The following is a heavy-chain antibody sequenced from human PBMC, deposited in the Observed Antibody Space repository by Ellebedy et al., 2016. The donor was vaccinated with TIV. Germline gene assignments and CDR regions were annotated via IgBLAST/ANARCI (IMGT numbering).Heavy chain of an antibody. CDR3: AKRGFCSGGSCYPEDY. J-gene: IGHJ4*02. Sequence: GESLKISXAASGFTFSSYGMHWVRQAPGKGLEWVAVISYDGSNKYYADSVKGRFTISRDNSKNTLYLQMNSLRAEDTAVYYCAKRGFCSGGSCYPEDYWGQGTLVTVSS. CDR1: GFTFSSYG. D-gene: IGHD2-15*01. CDR2: ISYDGSNK. V-gene: IGHV3-30*18.